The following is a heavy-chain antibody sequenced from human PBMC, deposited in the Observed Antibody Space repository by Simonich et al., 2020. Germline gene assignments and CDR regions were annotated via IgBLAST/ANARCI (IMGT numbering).Heavy chain of an antibody. CDR3: AIPLGIVWAFDI. Sequence: QVQLQQWGAGLLKPSETLSLTCAVYGGSFSGYYWSWIRQPPGKGLEWIGEINHSGSTNYNPSLKSRVTISVDTSKNQFSLKLSSVTAADTAVYYCAIPLGIVWAFDIWGQGTMVTVSS. J-gene: IGHJ3*02. V-gene: IGHV4-34*01. CDR2: INHSGST. D-gene: IGHD3-16*01. CDR1: GGSFSGYY.